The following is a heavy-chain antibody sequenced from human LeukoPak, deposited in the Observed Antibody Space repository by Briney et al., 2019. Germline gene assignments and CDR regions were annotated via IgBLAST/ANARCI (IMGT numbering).Heavy chain of an antibody. CDR3: ASPVLLWFGELLFRPKDV. CDR1: GFTFSDYY. V-gene: IGHV3-11*04. D-gene: IGHD3-10*01. J-gene: IGHJ6*04. CDR2: ISSSGSTI. Sequence: GGSLRLSCAASGFTFSDYYMSWIRQAPGKGLEWVSYISSSGSTIYYADSVKGRFTISRDNAKNSLYLQMNSLRAEDTAVYYCASPVLLWFGELLFRPKDVWGKGTTVTVSS.